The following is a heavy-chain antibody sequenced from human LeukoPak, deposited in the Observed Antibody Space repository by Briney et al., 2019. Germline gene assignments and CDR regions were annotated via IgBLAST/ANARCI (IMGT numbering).Heavy chain of an antibody. Sequence: SETLSLTCTVSGGSISSYYWSWIRQPPGKGLEWIGYIYTSGSTNYNPSLKSRVTISVDTSKNQFSLKLSSVTAADTAVYYCASVQSDHYYYYMDVWGKGTTVTVSS. CDR3: ASVQSDHYYYYMDV. V-gene: IGHV4-4*09. J-gene: IGHJ6*03. CDR2: IYTSGST. CDR1: GGSISSYY.